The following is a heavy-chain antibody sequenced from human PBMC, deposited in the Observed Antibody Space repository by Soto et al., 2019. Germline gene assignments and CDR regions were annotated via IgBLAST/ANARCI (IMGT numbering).Heavy chain of an antibody. Sequence: QVQLVQSGAEVKQPGSSVKVSCKASGGTFSSYAISWVRQAPGQGLEWMGGFIPMFNRPHSARKFQGRVTITADESTSTAYIDLSSLRSEDTAVYYCARGQFHHVSNYYCALDVWGQGTTVTVSS. CDR2: FIPMFNRP. V-gene: IGHV1-69*01. CDR1: GGTFSSYA. CDR3: ARGQFHHVSNYYCALDV. J-gene: IGHJ6*02.